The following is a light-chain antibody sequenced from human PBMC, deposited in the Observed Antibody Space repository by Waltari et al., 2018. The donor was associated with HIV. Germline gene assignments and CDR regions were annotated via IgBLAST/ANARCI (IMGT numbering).Light chain of an antibody. J-gene: IGLJ3*02. CDR1: SSDVGSSNY. V-gene: IGLV2-8*01. Sequence: QSALTQPPSASGFPGQSVTISCTGTSSDVGSSNYVAWYQQYPGKAPKLLIYEFTKRPSAVPDRFSGSHSGITASLTCSGLQAEDEADYYCSSSAGCATLVFGGGTKLTVL. CDR3: SSSAGCATLV. CDR2: EFT.